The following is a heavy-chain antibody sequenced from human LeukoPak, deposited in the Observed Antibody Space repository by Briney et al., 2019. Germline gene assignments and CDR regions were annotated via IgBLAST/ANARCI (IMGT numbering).Heavy chain of an antibody. D-gene: IGHD3-16*02. V-gene: IGHV1-24*01. CDR2: FDPEDGET. CDR1: GYTLTELS. Sequence: ALVKVSCKVSGYTLTELSMHWVRQAPGKGLEWMGGFDPEDGETIYAQKFQGRVTMTEDTSTDTAYMELSSLRSEDTAVYYCARGPDYDYVWGSYRYDYFDYWGQGTLVTVSS. CDR3: ARGPDYDYVWGSYRYDYFDY. J-gene: IGHJ4*02.